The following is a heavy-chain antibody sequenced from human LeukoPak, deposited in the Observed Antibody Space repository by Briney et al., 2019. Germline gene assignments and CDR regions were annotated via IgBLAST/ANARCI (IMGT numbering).Heavy chain of an antibody. CDR1: GGSISSGGYY. V-gene: IGHV4-30-2*01. CDR3: ARHISGGVDY. CDR2: IYHSGST. Sequence: PSETLSLTCTVSGGSISSGGYYWSWIRQPPGKGLEWIGYIYHSGSTYYNPSLKSRVTISVDRSKNQFSLKLSSVTAADTAVYYCARHISGGVDYWGQGTLVTVSS. D-gene: IGHD2-21*01. J-gene: IGHJ4*02.